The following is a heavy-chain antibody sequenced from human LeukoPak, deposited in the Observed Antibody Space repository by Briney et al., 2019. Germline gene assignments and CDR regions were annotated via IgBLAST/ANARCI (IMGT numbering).Heavy chain of an antibody. Sequence: GGSLRLSCEASGFIFSDYWTNWVRQAPGKGLEWVANIKQDGREKYYVDSVKGRFTISRDNAMNSLYLQMNTLRVEDTAVYFCARRRTNYDGNGSFDYWGPGTLVSVSS. CDR1: GFIFSDYW. CDR2: IKQDGREK. D-gene: IGHD3-22*01. CDR3: ARRRTNYDGNGSFDY. V-gene: IGHV3-7*01. J-gene: IGHJ4*02.